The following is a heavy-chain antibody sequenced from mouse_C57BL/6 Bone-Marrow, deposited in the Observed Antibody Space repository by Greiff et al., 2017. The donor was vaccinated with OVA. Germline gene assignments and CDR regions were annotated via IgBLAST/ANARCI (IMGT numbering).Heavy chain of an antibody. CDR1: GFSLTSYG. V-gene: IGHV2-2*01. D-gene: IGHD2-4*01. CDR3: ARNADYDDCWYFDV. J-gene: IGHJ1*03. CDR2: IWSGGST. Sequence: VQLQQSGPGLVQPSQSLCITCTVSGFSLTSYGVHWVRQSPGKGLEWLGVIWSGGSTDYNAAFISRLSISKDNSKSQVFFKMNSLQADDTAIYYCARNADYDDCWYFDVWGTGTTVTVSS.